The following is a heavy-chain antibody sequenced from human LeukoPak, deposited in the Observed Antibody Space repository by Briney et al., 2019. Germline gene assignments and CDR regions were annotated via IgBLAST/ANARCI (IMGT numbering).Heavy chain of an antibody. V-gene: IGHV3-33*08. CDR2: IWYGGSNK. D-gene: IGHD3-10*01. J-gene: IGHJ5*02. CDR1: GFTFSSYG. CDR3: ARAGPWQIDP. Sequence: GGSLRLSCAASGFTFSSYGMHWVRQAPGKGLEWVAVIWYGGSNKYYADSVKGRFTISRDNSKNTLNLQMNSLRAEDTAVYYCARAGPWQIDPWGQGTLVTVSS.